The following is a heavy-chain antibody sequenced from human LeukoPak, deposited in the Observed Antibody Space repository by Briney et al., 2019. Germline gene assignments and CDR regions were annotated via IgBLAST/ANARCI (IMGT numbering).Heavy chain of an antibody. CDR2: IYYSGST. CDR1: GGSISSYY. CDR3: ARGQSDYYGSGSYYPKYYFDY. V-gene: IGHV4-59*01. J-gene: IGHJ4*02. D-gene: IGHD3-10*01. Sequence: SETLSLTCTVSGGSISSYYWSWIRQPPGKGLEWIGYIYYSGSTNYNPSLKSRVTISVDTSKNQFSLKLSSVTAADTAVYYCARGQSDYYGSGSYYPKYYFDYWGQGTQVTVSS.